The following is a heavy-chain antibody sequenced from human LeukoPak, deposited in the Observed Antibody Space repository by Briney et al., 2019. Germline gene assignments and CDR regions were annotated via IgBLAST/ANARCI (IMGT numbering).Heavy chain of an antibody. D-gene: IGHD3-10*01. Sequence: SQTLSLTCTVSGGSISSGSYHWSWIRQPAGKGLEWIGRFYTSGSTNYNPSLKSRVTISVDTSKNQLSLKLSSVTAADTAMYYCATHYGSGLDWFDPWGQGTLVTVSS. CDR3: ATHYGSGLDWFDP. CDR2: FYTSGST. V-gene: IGHV4-61*02. J-gene: IGHJ5*02. CDR1: GGSISSGSYH.